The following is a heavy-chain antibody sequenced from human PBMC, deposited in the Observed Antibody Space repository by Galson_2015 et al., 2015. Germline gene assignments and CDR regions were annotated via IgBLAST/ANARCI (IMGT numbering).Heavy chain of an antibody. Sequence: SLRLSCAASGFTFSSYSMNWVRQAPGKGLEWVSSISSSSSYIYYADSVKGRFTISRDNAKNSLYLQMNSLRAEDTAVYYCARDIVSDIVVVPAADPFDYWGQGTLVTVSS. CDR1: GFTFSSYS. D-gene: IGHD2-2*01. CDR2: ISSSSSYI. CDR3: ARDIVSDIVVVPAADPFDY. V-gene: IGHV3-21*01. J-gene: IGHJ4*02.